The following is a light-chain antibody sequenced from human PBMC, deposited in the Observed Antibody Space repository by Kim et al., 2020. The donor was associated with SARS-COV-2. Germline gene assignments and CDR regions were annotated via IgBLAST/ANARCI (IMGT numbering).Light chain of an antibody. V-gene: IGKV2-24*01. J-gene: IGKJ5*01. CDR1: QSLVYSDGNTY. CDR3: MQATQFPFT. CDR2: EIS. Sequence: PAYISCRSSQSLVYSDGNTYLNWLQQRPGQPPRLLIYEISNRVSGVPDRCSGSGAGTEFTLKISRVEAEDVGVYYCMQATQFPFTFGQGTRLDIK.